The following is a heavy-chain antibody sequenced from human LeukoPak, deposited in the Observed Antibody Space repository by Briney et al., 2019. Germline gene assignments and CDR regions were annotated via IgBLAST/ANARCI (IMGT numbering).Heavy chain of an antibody. CDR3: ARDSGSYFDY. Sequence: SETLSLTCTVSGGSISSGVYYWSWICQHPGKGLEWIGYIYYSGSTYYNPSLKSRVTISVDTSKNQFSLKLSSVTAADTAVYYCARDSGSYFDYWGQGTLVTVSS. J-gene: IGHJ4*02. D-gene: IGHD1-26*01. V-gene: IGHV4-31*03. CDR1: GGSISSGVYY. CDR2: IYYSGST.